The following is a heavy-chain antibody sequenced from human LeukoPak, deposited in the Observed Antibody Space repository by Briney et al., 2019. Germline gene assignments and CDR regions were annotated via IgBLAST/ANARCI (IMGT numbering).Heavy chain of an antibody. J-gene: IGHJ4*02. V-gene: IGHV3-48*03. CDR2: ISNSGNTM. D-gene: IGHD4-23*01. CDR1: GFTFSSYD. CDR3: AISHGGHSDFDY. Sequence: GGSLRLSCAGSGFTFSSYDMNWVRQTPGKGLEWVSHISNSGNTMYYADSVKGRFTISRDIAKNSLYLQMSSLRADDTAVYYCAISHGGHSDFDYWGQGTLVTVSS.